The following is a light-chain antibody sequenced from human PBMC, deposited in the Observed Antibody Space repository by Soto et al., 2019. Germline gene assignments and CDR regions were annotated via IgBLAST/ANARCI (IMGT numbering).Light chain of an antibody. J-gene: IGKJ1*01. CDR1: QSVSSSY. CDR2: GAS. Sequence: EIVLTQSPGTLSLSPGERATLSCRASQSVSSSYLAWYQQKPGQAPRLLIYGASSRATGIPDRFSGSGSETDFTLTISRLEPEDFAVYYCQQFGSSSPWTFGQRTKVDIK. V-gene: IGKV3-20*01. CDR3: QQFGSSSPWT.